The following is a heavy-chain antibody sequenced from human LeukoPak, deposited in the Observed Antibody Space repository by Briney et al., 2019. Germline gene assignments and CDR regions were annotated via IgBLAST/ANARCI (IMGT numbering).Heavy chain of an antibody. CDR2: ISGSGGST. D-gene: IGHD3-16*02. CDR1: GFTFSSYA. CDR3: AKQRGGGVIPSGPFDP. Sequence: QSGGSLRLSCAASGFTFSSYAMSWVRQAPGKGLEWVSAISGSGGSTYYADSVKGRFTISRDNSKNTLYLQMNSLRVEDTAVYYCAKQRGGGVIPSGPFDPWGQGTLVTVSS. V-gene: IGHV3-23*01. J-gene: IGHJ5*02.